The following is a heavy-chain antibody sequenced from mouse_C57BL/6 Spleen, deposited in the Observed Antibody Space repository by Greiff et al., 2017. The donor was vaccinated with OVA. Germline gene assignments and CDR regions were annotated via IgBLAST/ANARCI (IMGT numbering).Heavy chain of an antibody. D-gene: IGHD2-1*01. CDR2: IAPSDSYT. J-gene: IGHJ4*01. CDR3: ARAEGNRNYYAMDY. Sequence: VQLQQPGAELVKPGASVKLSCKASGYTFTSYWMQWVKQRPGQGLEWIGEIAPSDSYTNYNQKFKGKATLPVDTSTSTTYMQLSSLTSEDTAVYYCARAEGNRNYYAMDYWGKGTSVTVSS. CDR1: GYTFTSYW. V-gene: IGHV1-50*01.